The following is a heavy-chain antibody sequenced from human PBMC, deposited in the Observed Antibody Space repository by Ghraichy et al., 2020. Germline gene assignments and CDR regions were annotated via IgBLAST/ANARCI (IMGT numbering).Heavy chain of an antibody. D-gene: IGHD3-22*01. J-gene: IGHJ4*02. CDR1: GGSISGYY. V-gene: IGHV4-59*01. CDR2: IYYSGST. Sequence: GSLNISCTVSGGSISGYYWSWIRQPPGKGLEWIGYIYYSGSTNYNPSLKSRVTISVDTSKNQFFLKLSSVTAADTAVYYCARGYYDSSGSRYYFDYWGQGTLVTVSS. CDR3: ARGYYDSSGSRYYFDY.